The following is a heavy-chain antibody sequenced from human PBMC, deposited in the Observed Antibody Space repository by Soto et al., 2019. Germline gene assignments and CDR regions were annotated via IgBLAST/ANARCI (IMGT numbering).Heavy chain of an antibody. V-gene: IGHV4-59*08. CDR3: AGQCYDFWSGYYFQSFVY. J-gene: IGHJ4*02. D-gene: IGHD3-3*01. CDR1: GGSISSYY. CDR2: IYYSGST. Sequence: SETLSLTCTVSGGSISSYYWSWIRQPPGKGLEWIGNIYYSGSTNYNPSLKSRVTISVDTPKNQFSLKLSSVTAADTAVYYCAGQCYDFWSGYYFQSFVYWGQGTLVTVS.